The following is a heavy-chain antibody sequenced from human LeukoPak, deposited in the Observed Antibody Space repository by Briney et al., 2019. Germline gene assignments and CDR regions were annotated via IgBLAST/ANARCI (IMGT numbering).Heavy chain of an antibody. D-gene: IGHD1-26*01. Sequence: SVKVSCKASGGTFSSYAISWVRQAPGQGLEWMGGIIPIFGTANYAQKFQGRVTITADESTSTAYMELSSLRSGDTAVYYCARGWELYGDAFDTWGQGTMVTVSS. V-gene: IGHV1-69*13. CDR1: GGTFSSYA. J-gene: IGHJ3*02. CDR3: ARGWELYGDAFDT. CDR2: IIPIFGTA.